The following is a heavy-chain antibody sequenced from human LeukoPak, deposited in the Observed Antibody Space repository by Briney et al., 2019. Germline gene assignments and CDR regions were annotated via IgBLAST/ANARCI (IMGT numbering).Heavy chain of an antibody. CDR3: ARLVRGSGLYYYYYMDV. V-gene: IGHV4-39*07. CDR2: INHSGST. Sequence: SETLSLTCTVSGGSISSSSYYWSWIRQPPGKGLEWIGEINHSGSTNYNPSLKSRVTISVDTSKNQFSLKLSSVTAADTAVYYCARLVRGSGLYYYYYMDVWGKGTTVTISS. D-gene: IGHD3-10*01. CDR1: GGSISSSSYY. J-gene: IGHJ6*03.